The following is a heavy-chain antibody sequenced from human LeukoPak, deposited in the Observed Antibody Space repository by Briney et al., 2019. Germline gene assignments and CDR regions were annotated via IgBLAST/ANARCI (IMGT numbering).Heavy chain of an antibody. CDR2: MNPNSGNT. Sequence: ASVEVSCKASGYTFTSYDINWVRQATGQGPEWMGWMNPNSGNTGYAQKFQRRVTMTSTTSISTAYMELSSLRSEDTAVYYCARANYCSSTSCYYYYYYYMDVWGKGTTVTVSS. D-gene: IGHD2-2*01. V-gene: IGHV1-8*01. CDR1: GYTFTSYD. CDR3: ARANYCSSTSCYYYYYYYMDV. J-gene: IGHJ6*03.